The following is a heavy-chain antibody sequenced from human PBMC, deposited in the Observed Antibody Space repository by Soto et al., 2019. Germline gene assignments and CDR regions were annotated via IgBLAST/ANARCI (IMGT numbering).Heavy chain of an antibody. Sequence: QVQLVQSGAEVKRPGSSVKVSCESSGDTFNSYVISWVRQAPGQGLEWMGEIIPNIGVTHYAQEFQGRVTISTLSSTGTAYMELTNLVFEDTALYYCARESLGAKGAAHWGQGPLVNVSS. V-gene: IGHV1-69*17. CDR1: GDTFNSYV. CDR2: IIPNIGVT. D-gene: IGHD2-15*01. J-gene: IGHJ4*02. CDR3: ARESLGAKGAAH.